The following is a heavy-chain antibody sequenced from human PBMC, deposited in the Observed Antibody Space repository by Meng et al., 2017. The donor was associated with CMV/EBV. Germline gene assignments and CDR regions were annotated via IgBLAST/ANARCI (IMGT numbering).Heavy chain of an antibody. D-gene: IGHD3-22*01. Sequence: GESLKISCAASGFTFSSYSMNWVRQAPGKGLEWVSYISSSSSTIYYADSVKGRFTISRDNAKNSLYLQMNSLRAEDTAVYYCAREDYYDSSGYYGYYYGMDVWGQGTTVTVSS. CDR3: AREDYYDSSGYYGYYYGMDV. CDR2: ISSSSSTI. V-gene: IGHV3-48*04. CDR1: GFTFSSYS. J-gene: IGHJ6*02.